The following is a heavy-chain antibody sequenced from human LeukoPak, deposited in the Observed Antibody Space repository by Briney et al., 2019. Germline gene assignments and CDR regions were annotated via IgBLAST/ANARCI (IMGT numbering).Heavy chain of an antibody. D-gene: IGHD2-15*01. CDR3: ARRRCSGGSCSPFDY. J-gene: IGHJ4*02. V-gene: IGHV4-38-2*01. CDR2: VYQSGTT. CDR1: GFPISSGYY. Sequence: SETLSLTCSVSGFPISSGYYWGWIRQSPGKGLEWIGIVYQSGTTHYNPSFQSRLTISVDTSKSQFSLKMRSVTAADTAIYYCARRRCSGGSCSPFDYWGQGSQVTASS.